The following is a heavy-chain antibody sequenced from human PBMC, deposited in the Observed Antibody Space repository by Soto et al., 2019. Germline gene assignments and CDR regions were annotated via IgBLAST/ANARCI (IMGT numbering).Heavy chain of an antibody. CDR3: AGDRHRYCDSGSCYPWFDP. D-gene: IGHD2-2*01. CDR1: GGPVRDAFSY. V-gene: IGHV4-30-4*01. CDR2: LSYTGST. J-gene: IGHJ5*02. Sequence: SETLSLTCTVSGGPVRDAFSYWTWIRQPPGKGPEWMGYLSYTGSTYYNPSLRNRATISVDESSNLLSLRLSSVTAADTAVYYCAGDRHRYCDSGSCYPWFDPWGQGTVVTVSS.